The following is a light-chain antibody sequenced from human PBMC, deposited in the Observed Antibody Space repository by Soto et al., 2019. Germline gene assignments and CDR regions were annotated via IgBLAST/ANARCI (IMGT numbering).Light chain of an antibody. V-gene: IGLV1-40*01. CDR1: SSNIGAGYD. CDR3: GSYTSATTWV. Sequence: QSVLTQPPSVSGAPGQRVTISCTGSSSNIGAGYDVHWYQQFPGIAPKLLIFGTSNRPSGVPDRFSGSKSGTSASLAITGLQAEDEADYYCGSYTSATTWVFGGGTKLTVL. J-gene: IGLJ3*02. CDR2: GTS.